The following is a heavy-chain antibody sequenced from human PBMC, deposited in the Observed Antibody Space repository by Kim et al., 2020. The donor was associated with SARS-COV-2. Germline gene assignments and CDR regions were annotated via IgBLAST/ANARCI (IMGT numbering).Heavy chain of an antibody. CDR3: TTDITMIVVVINPDAFDI. D-gene: IGHD3-22*01. J-gene: IGHJ3*02. Sequence: GGSLRLSCAASGFTFSNAWMSWVRQAPGKGLEWVGRIKSKTDGGTTDYAAPVKGRFTISRDDSKNTLYLQMNSLKTEDTAVYYCTTDITMIVVVINPDAFDIWGQGTMVTVSS. V-gene: IGHV3-15*01. CDR1: GFTFSNAW. CDR2: IKSKTDGGTT.